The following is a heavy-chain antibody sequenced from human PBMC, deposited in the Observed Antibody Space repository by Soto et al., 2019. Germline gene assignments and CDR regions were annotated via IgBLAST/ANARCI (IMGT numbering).Heavy chain of an antibody. J-gene: IGHJ4*02. CDR2: INHSGST. D-gene: IGHD3-22*01. CDR3: ARSRGRTMIVVVYWGGFAE. V-gene: IGHV4-34*01. CDR1: GGSFSGYY. Sequence: SEPLSLTFAVYGGSFSGYYWSWIRQPPGKGLEWIGEINHSGSTNYNPSLKSRVTISVDTSKNQFSLKLSSVTAADTAVYYCARSRGRTMIVVVYWGGFAECGQGNLVTGS.